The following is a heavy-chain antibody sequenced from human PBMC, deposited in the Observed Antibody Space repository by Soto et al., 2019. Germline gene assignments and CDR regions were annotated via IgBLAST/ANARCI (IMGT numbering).Heavy chain of an antibody. CDR3: ARRMRGLRFLEWLSGCWFDP. CDR2: IYYSGST. D-gene: IGHD3-3*01. Sequence: PSETLSLTCTVSGGSISSGDYYWSWIRQPPGKGLEWIGYIYYSGSTYYNPSLKSRVTISVDTSKNQFSLKLSSVTAADTAVYYCARRMRGLRFLEWLSGCWFDPWGQGTPVTVSS. CDR1: GGSISSGDYY. V-gene: IGHV4-30-4*01. J-gene: IGHJ5*02.